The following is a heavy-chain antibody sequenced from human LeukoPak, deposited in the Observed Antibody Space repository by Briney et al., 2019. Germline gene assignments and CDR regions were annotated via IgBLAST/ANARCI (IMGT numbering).Heavy chain of an antibody. V-gene: IGHV3-48*03. CDR1: GFTFSSYE. D-gene: IGHD1-26*01. Sequence: PGGTLRLSCAASGFTFSSYEMNWVRQAPGKGLEWVSYISSSGSTIYYADSVKGRFTISRDNAKNSLYLQMNSLRAEDTAVYYCARAPPLVGADYWGQGTLVTVSS. CDR3: ARAPPLVGADY. CDR2: ISSSGSTI. J-gene: IGHJ4*02.